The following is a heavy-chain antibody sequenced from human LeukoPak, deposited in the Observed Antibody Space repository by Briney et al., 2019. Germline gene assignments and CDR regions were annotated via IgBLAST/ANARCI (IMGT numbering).Heavy chain of an antibody. Sequence: SETLSLTCTVSGYSISSGYYWGWIRQPPGKGLEWIGSIYHSGSTYYNPSLKSRVTISVDTSKNQFSLKLSSVTAADTAVYYCAREGTNYCSSTSCPFDYWGQGTLVTVSS. CDR1: GYSISSGYY. CDR2: IYHSGST. V-gene: IGHV4-38-2*02. CDR3: AREGTNYCSSTSCPFDY. J-gene: IGHJ4*02. D-gene: IGHD2-2*01.